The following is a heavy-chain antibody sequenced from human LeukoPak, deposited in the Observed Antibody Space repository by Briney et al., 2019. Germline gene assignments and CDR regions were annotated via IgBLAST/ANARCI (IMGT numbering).Heavy chain of an antibody. Sequence: GGTLRLSCAASGFTFSSYGMHWVRQAPGKGLEWVAVISYDGSNKYYADSVKGRFTISRDNCKNTLYLQMNSLRAEDTAVYYFAKQYLINECYFDYWGQGTLVTVSS. CDR2: ISYDGSNK. J-gene: IGHJ4*02. V-gene: IGHV3-30*18. CDR1: GFTFSSYG. D-gene: IGHD2-2*01. CDR3: AKQYLINECYFDY.